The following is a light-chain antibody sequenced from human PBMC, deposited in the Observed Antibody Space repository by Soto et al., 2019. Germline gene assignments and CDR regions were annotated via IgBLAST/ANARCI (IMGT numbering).Light chain of an antibody. Sequence: QSVLTQPASVSGSPGQSITMSCTGTSSDVGGYNYVSWFQLHPGKAPKLMVYEVSNRPSGISSRFSGSKSGNTASLTISGLQAEDEADYYCSSFTSSRIYVFGTGTKVTVL. CDR3: SSFTSSRIYV. J-gene: IGLJ1*01. V-gene: IGLV2-14*01. CDR1: SSDVGGYNY. CDR2: EVS.